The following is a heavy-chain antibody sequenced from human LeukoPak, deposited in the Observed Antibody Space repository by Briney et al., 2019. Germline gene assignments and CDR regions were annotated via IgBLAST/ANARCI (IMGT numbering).Heavy chain of an antibody. CDR1: GYTFTSYY. CDR2: INPSGGST. V-gene: IGHV1-46*01. J-gene: IGHJ4*02. Sequence: ASVKVSCKASGYTFTSYYMHWVRQAPGQGLEWMGIINPSGGSTSYAQKFQGRVTITADESTSTAYMELSSLISEDTAVYFCARDHGGFGSGSYHFDYWGQGTLVTVSS. D-gene: IGHD3-10*01. CDR3: ARDHGGFGSGSYHFDY.